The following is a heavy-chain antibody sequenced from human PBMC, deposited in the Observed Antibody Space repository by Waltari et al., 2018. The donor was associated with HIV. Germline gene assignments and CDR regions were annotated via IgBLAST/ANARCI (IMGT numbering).Heavy chain of an antibody. Sequence: EVQLVQSGPEVKKPGESAKVSCRISGFNFGSYWIGWVCQMSGKGLEGMGIIYPGDSETRYNPSFQGKVTISADTSINTAYLQWHRLQASDTAVYYCARVLIGADNSFDFWGQGTMVTVSS. CDR1: GFNFGSYW. J-gene: IGHJ3*01. CDR3: ARVLIGADNSFDF. V-gene: IGHV5-51*01. D-gene: IGHD2-21*01. CDR2: IYPGDSET.